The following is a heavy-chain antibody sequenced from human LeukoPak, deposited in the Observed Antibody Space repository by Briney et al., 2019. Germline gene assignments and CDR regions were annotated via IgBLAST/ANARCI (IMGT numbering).Heavy chain of an antibody. J-gene: IGHJ4*02. CDR1: GASISNNNW. CDR2: VLHGGSA. D-gene: IGHD4-23*01. V-gene: IGHV4-4*02. Sequence: SGTLSLTCTVSGASISNNNWWSWVRQAPGKGLEWIGEVLHGGSANYNLSLRSRVTMSVDKSKNQFSLNLISVTAADTAVYYCLYGGNSGDWLYWGQGTLVTVSS. CDR3: LYGGNSGDWLY.